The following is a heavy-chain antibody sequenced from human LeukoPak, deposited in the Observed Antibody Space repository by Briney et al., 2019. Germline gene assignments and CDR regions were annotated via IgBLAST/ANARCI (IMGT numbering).Heavy chain of an antibody. Sequence: GSLRLSCAASGFTFSDYYTSWIRQAPGKGLEWVSYISSSGSTIYYADSVKGRFTISRDNAKNSLYLQMNSLRAEDTAVYYCARERGEYSSSWYGIGWGQGTLVTVSS. CDR1: GFTFSDYY. D-gene: IGHD6-13*01. V-gene: IGHV3-11*01. J-gene: IGHJ4*02. CDR3: ARERGEYSSSWYGIG. CDR2: ISSSGSTI.